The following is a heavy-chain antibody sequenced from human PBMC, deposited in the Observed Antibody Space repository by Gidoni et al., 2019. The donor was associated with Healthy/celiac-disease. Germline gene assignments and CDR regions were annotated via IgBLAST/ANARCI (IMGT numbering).Heavy chain of an antibody. CDR2: ISSSSSYI. CDR1: GLTFSSYS. D-gene: IGHD1-26*01. J-gene: IGHJ6*03. V-gene: IGHV3-21*01. Sequence: EVQLVESGGGLVKPGGSMRLSCAASGLTFSSYSMTWVRKAPGKGLEWVSSISSSSSYIYYADSVKGRFTISRDNAKNSLYLQMNSLRAEDTAVYYCARDDPYSGSYPELYYYYMDVWGKGTTVTVSS. CDR3: ARDDPYSGSYPELYYYYMDV.